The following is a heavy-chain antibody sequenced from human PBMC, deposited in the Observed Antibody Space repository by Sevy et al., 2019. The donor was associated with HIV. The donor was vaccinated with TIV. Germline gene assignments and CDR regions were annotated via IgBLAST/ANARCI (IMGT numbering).Heavy chain of an antibody. V-gene: IGHV3-30*02. J-gene: IGHJ4*02. Sequence: GGSLRLSCAASGFSYSSYGMHWVRQAPGKGLEWVAYIKYDGSNKDYADSVKGRFTISRDNSKNTLDLQMNSLRVEDTAVYYCVKEGGGEGVDHWGQGTLVTVSS. CDR3: VKEGGGEGVDH. CDR2: IKYDGSNK. CDR1: GFSYSSYG. D-gene: IGHD2-21*01.